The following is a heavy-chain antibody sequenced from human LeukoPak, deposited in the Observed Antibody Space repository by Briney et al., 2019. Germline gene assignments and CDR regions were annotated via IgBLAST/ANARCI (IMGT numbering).Heavy chain of an antibody. Sequence: GASVKVSCKASGGTFSSYAISWVRQAPGQGLEWMGGIIPIFGTANYAQKFQGRVTITADESTSTAYMELSSLRSEDTAVYYCAGCGGDCYHYYYYGMDVWGQGTTVTVSS. CDR3: AGCGGDCYHYYYYGMDV. CDR1: GGTFSSYA. D-gene: IGHD2-21*02. CDR2: IIPIFGTA. V-gene: IGHV1-69*13. J-gene: IGHJ6*02.